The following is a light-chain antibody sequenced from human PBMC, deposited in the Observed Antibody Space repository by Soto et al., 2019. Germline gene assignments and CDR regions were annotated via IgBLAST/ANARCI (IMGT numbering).Light chain of an antibody. CDR3: QQRNIWPPVT. CDR1: QSVRSN. CDR2: GAS. V-gene: IGKV3-15*01. Sequence: EIVITQAPATLSVYPGERATLSCRTSQSVRSNLAWYQQKPGQAPRLLMYGASTRATGIPARFSGSGSGTDFTLTISSLEPEDSAIYYCQQRNIWPPVTFGQATRLEIK. J-gene: IGKJ5*01.